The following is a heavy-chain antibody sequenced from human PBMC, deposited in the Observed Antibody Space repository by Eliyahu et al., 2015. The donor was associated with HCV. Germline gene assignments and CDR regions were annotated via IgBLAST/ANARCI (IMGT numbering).Heavy chain of an antibody. V-gene: IGHV4-59*01. D-gene: IGHD6-19*01. CDR1: GGSITTYY. CDR2: IHYSGST. J-gene: IGHJ5*02. CDR3: ASGGGGIAVAGTGGWFDP. Sequence: QVQLQESGPGLVKPSETLSLTCTVSGGSITTYYWSWIRPPPGKGLEWIGYIHYSGSTNHHPSLKSRVTMSVDTSKNQFSLNLTSVTAADTAVYYCASGGGGIAVAGTGGWFDPWGQGTLVTVSS.